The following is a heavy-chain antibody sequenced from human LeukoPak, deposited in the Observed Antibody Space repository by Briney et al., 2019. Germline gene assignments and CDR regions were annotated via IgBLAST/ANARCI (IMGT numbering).Heavy chain of an antibody. V-gene: IGHV4-34*01. CDR3: ASDPAAAVGY. D-gene: IGHD6-13*01. Sequence: SETLSLTCGVYGGSFSDYYWSWIRQPPGKGLEWIGEINHSGSTNYNPSLKSRVTISVDTSKNQFFLKLSSVPAADTAMYYCASDPAAAVGYWGQGTLVTVSS. J-gene: IGHJ4*02. CDR1: GGSFSDYY. CDR2: INHSGST.